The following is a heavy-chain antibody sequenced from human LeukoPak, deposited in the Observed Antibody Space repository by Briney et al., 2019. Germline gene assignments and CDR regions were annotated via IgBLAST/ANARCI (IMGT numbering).Heavy chain of an antibody. CDR3: ARERIAATGTGWFDP. CDR2: ITSSSSYI. D-gene: IGHD6-13*01. J-gene: IGHJ5*02. Sequence: GGSLRLSCAASGFTFTSYNMNWVRQAPGKGLEWVSSITSSSSYIYYADSVKGRFTISRDNAKNSLYLQTNSLRPEDTAVYYCARERIAATGTGWFDPWGQGTLVTVSS. CDR1: GFTFTSYN. V-gene: IGHV3-21*06.